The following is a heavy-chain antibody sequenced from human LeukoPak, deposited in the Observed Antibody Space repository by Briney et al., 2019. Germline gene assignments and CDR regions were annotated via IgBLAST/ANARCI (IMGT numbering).Heavy chain of an antibody. CDR2: ISGSGGST. CDR1: GFTFSSYA. J-gene: IGHJ6*03. Sequence: GGSLRLSCAASGFTFSSYAMSWVRQAPGKGLEWVSAISGSGGSTYYADSVKGRFTISRDNSKNTLYLQMNSLRAEDTAVYYCAKVVDYDFWSGPYYYMDVWGKGTTVTVSS. V-gene: IGHV3-23*01. CDR3: AKVVDYDFWSGPYYYMDV. D-gene: IGHD3-3*01.